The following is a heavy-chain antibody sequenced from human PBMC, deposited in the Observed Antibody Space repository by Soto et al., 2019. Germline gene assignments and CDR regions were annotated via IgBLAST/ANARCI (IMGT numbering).Heavy chain of an antibody. CDR1: GFTFSSYA. D-gene: IGHD6-6*01. V-gene: IGHV3-30-3*01. Sequence: GGSLRLSCAASGFTFSSYAMHWVRQAPGKGLEWVAVISYDGSNKYYADSVKGRFTISRDNSKNTLYLQMNSLRAEDTAVYYCARDLIAARRYYFEYWGQGTLVTVSS. CDR2: ISYDGSNK. CDR3: ARDLIAARRYYFEY. J-gene: IGHJ4*02.